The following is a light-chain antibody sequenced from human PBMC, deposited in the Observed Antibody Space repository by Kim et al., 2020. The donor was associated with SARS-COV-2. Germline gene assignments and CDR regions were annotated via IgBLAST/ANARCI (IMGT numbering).Light chain of an antibody. Sequence: SAFVGDRFTITCQASQHIREHLNWYRQTPGKASRLLIYQASILETGVSSRCSGSGYGTYFTLTINSLRPEDAATYYCQQYVKLPYTFGQGTKLEI. J-gene: IGKJ2*01. CDR3: QQYVKLPYT. CDR2: QAS. CDR1: QHIREH. V-gene: IGKV1-33*01.